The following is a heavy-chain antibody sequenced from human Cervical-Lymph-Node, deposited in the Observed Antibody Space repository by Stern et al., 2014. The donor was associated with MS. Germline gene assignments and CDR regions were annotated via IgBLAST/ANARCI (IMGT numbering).Heavy chain of an antibody. CDR2: IYTSGST. D-gene: IGHD2-21*02. Sequence: QLQLQESGPGLVKPSQTLSLTCTVSGGSISSGSYYWSWIRQPAGKGLEWIGRIYTSGSTNYNPSLKRRVTISVDTSKHQFSPKLSSVTAADTAVYYCARDGCGGDCSQYYYYYGMDVWGQGTTVTVSS. V-gene: IGHV4-61*02. CDR3: ARDGCGGDCSQYYYYYGMDV. CDR1: GGSISSGSYY. J-gene: IGHJ6*02.